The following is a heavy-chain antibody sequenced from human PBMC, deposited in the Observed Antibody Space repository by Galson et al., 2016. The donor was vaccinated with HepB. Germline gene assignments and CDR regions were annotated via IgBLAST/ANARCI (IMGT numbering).Heavy chain of an antibody. CDR2: ISVDGSNN. CDR3: GREGFSSGRAGTFDI. Sequence: SLRLSCAASGFLLRGSVIHWVRQAPGKGLEWVALISVDGSNNPFADSVKGRFAISRDNYQNTVDLQMNSLRPEDSAVYYCGREGFSSGRAGTFDIGGQGTLVAGSS. CDR1: GFLLRGSV. J-gene: IGHJ3*02. V-gene: IGHV3-30*09. D-gene: IGHD6-19*01.